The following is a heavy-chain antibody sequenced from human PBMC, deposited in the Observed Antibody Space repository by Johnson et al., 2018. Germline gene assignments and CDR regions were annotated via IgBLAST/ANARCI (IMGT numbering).Heavy chain of an antibody. V-gene: IGHV3-30*03. CDR3: ARDSGAIYYYGMDV. CDR2: ISYDGSNK. Sequence: QVQMVESGGGVVQXGRSLRLSCAASGFTFSSYGMHWVRQAPGKGLEWVAVISYDGSNKYYADSVKGRFTISREHSKNTLYLQMNSLRAEDTAVYYCARDSGAIYYYGMDVWGQGTTVTVSS. J-gene: IGHJ6*02. D-gene: IGHD3-10*01. CDR1: GFTFSSYG.